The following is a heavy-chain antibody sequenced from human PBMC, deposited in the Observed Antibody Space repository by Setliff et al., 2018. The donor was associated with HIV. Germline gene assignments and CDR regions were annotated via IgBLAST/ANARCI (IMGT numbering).Heavy chain of an antibody. V-gene: IGHV4-38-2*01. J-gene: IGHJ4*02. CDR2: MYHSGST. CDR3: ASRWGSYYDTNGHPFDY. Sequence: SETLSLTCSVSGHSIRSGYYWGWIRQPPGKGLEWIGTMYHSGSTYYNPSLQGRVTMFFDTSEDHFSLRLSSVTAADTAVYYCASRWGSYYDTNGHPFDYWGQGTRVTVSS. CDR1: GHSIRSGYY. D-gene: IGHD3-22*01.